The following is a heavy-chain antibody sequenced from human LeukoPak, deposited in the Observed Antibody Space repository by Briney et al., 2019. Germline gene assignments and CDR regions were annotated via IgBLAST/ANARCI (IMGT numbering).Heavy chain of an antibody. V-gene: IGHV1-69*13. CDR3: ARSGFGELLWEDYYYYGMDV. D-gene: IGHD3-10*01. CDR1: GGTFSSYA. J-gene: IGHJ6*02. CDR2: IIHIFGTA. Sequence: SVKVSCKASGGTFSSYAISWVRQAPGQGREWMGGIIHIFGTANYAQKFQGRVTITADESTSTAYMELSSLRSEDTAVYYCARSGFGELLWEDYYYYGMDVWGQGTTVTVSS.